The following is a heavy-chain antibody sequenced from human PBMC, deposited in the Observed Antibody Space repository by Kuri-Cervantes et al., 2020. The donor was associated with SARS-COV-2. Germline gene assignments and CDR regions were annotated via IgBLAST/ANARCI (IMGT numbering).Heavy chain of an antibody. V-gene: IGHV3-21*01. Sequence: GESLKISCAASGFTFDDYAMHWVRQAPGKGLEWVSSISSSSSYIYYADSVKGRFTISRDNAKNSLYLQMNSLRAEDTAVYYCARDGRQWPTRGGFDPWGQGTLVTVSS. CDR2: ISSSSSYI. CDR1: GFTFDDYA. D-gene: IGHD6-19*01. J-gene: IGHJ5*02. CDR3: ARDGRQWPTRGGFDP.